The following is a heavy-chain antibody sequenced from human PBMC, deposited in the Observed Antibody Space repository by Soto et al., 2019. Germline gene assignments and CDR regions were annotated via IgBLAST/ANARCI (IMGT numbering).Heavy chain of an antibody. CDR2: IKNDGSEK. Sequence: GGSLRLSCAASGISTSSYWMGWVRQAPGRGLEWVASIKNDGSEKYYMNSLKGRFTISRDNALNSLYLQMNSLRAEDTAVYFCVTGYHSDYWGQGTLVTVSS. CDR3: VTGYHSDY. CDR1: GISTSSYW. J-gene: IGHJ4*02. V-gene: IGHV3-7*03. D-gene: IGHD5-18*01.